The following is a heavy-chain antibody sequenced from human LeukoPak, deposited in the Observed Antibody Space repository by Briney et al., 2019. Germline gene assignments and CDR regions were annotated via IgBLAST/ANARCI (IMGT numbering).Heavy chain of an antibody. CDR3: ARAPKWNGLYYYMDV. CDR2: ISGNNGDT. J-gene: IGHJ6*03. Sequence: GASVKVSCKASGYSFGTSGITRLRQAPGQGLEWMGWISGNNGDTDYVKKFQGRVTMTTDTSTSTAYMELSSLRSEDTAVYYCARAPKWNGLYYYMDVWGKGTTVTVSS. D-gene: IGHD1-20*01. CDR1: GYSFGTSG. V-gene: IGHV1-18*01.